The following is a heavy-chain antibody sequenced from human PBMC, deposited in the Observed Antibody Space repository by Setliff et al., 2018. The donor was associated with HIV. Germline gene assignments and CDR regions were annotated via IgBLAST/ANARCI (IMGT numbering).Heavy chain of an antibody. V-gene: IGHV3-23*01. J-gene: IGHJ3*01. CDR2: ISGSAGTI. CDR1: GFTFSNYA. CDR3: ARHVRWLGAVFDF. D-gene: IGHD6-19*01. Sequence: GGSLRLSCAASGFTFSNYAMSWVRQAPGKGLEWVSGISGSAGTIYYADSVKGRVTISTDIAKQSVYLQMNSVRAEDTAVYYCARHVRWLGAVFDFWGHGTVVTVSS.